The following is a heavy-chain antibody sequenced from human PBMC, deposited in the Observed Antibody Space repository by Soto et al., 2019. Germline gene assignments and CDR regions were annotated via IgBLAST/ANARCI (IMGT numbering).Heavy chain of an antibody. CDR1: GGSISSSSYY. CDR2: IYYSGST. CDR3: ARHSTLQQAAAGICWFDP. Sequence: QLQLQESGPGLVKPSETLSLTCTVSGGSISSSSYYWGWIRQPPGKGLEWIGSIYYSGSTYYNPSLKSRVTIAVDTSKNQFSLKLSSVTAADTAVYYCARHSTLQQAAAGICWFDPWGQGTLVTVSS. J-gene: IGHJ5*02. D-gene: IGHD6-13*01. V-gene: IGHV4-39*01.